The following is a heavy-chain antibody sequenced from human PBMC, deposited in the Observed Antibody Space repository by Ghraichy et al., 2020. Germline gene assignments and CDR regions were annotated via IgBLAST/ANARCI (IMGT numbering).Heavy chain of an antibody. CDR3: AVLAVAVPFDY. D-gene: IGHD6-19*01. CDR2: ISSTGAYI. J-gene: IGHJ4*02. V-gene: IGHV3-21*01. Sequence: GGSLRLSCAASGFSLSNYNINWVRQAPGKGLEWVSSISSTGAYIYYADSVKGRFTISRDNAKNSVYLQMNSLGAEDTAVYYCAVLAVAVPFDYWGQGTLVTVSS. CDR1: GFSLSNYN.